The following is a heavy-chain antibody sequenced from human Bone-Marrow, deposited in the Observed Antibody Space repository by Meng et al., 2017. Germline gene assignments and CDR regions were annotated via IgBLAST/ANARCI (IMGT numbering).Heavy chain of an antibody. CDR2: IYSGGGT. CDR3: TGGEDH. V-gene: IGHV3-66*01. CDR1: GFSVSNEF. J-gene: IGHJ4*02. Sequence: EQLVESWGGLDKSGGSMRLSCAASGFSVSNEFMSWVRQAQGKGLECVSVIYSGGGTDYADSVKGRFTTSRDSSKNTMYLQMNNLRADDTAMYYCTGGEDHWGQGTLVTVSS.